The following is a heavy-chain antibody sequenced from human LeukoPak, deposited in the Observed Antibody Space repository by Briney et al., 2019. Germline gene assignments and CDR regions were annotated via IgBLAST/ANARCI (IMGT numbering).Heavy chain of an antibody. CDR3: ARGMPHSSGWYLGAWYFDL. J-gene: IGHJ2*01. D-gene: IGHD6-19*01. V-gene: IGHV1-18*04. Sequence: ASVKVSCKASGYTFTSYGNSWVRQAPGQGLEWMGWISAYNGNTNYAQKLQGRVTMTTDTSTSTAYMELRSLRSDDTAVYYCARGMPHSSGWYLGAWYFDLWGRGTLVTVSS. CDR1: GYTFTSYG. CDR2: ISAYNGNT.